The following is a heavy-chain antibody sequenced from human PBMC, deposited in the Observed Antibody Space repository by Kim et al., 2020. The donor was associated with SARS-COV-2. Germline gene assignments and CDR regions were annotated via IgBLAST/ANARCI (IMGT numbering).Heavy chain of an antibody. D-gene: IGHD3-10*01. CDR1: GESFSGHF. CDR3: ARGGYYGSGDFFDH. V-gene: IGHV4-34*01. CDR2: SNHSGTT. Sequence: SETLSLTCAVSGESFSGHFWSWIRQSPGKGLEWIGQSNHSGTTKYNPSFARRVTLSVDTTKRRFSLNLSSVTAADTGVFYCARGGYYGSGDFFDHWGQETQVAV. J-gene: IGHJ4*02.